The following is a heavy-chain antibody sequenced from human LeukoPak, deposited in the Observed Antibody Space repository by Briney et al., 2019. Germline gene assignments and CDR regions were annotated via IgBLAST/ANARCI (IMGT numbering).Heavy chain of an antibody. J-gene: IGHJ6*02. Sequence: ASVTVSCKASGYTFTSYFMHWVRQAPGQGPEWMGLINPSGGSTSYAQKFQGRVTMTRDMSTNTVYMDLSSLRSDDTAVYYCARDPYSGWQLDEFHYYGMDVWGQGTTVTVSS. D-gene: IGHD6-6*01. CDR3: ARDPYSGWQLDEFHYYGMDV. V-gene: IGHV1-46*01. CDR2: INPSGGST. CDR1: GYTFTSYF.